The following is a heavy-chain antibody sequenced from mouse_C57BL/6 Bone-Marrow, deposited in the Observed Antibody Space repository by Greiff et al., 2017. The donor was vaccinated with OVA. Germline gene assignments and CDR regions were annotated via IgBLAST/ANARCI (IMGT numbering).Heavy chain of an antibody. J-gene: IGHJ3*01. CDR3: ARYGSSYGFAY. Sequence: EVKLMESGGGLVQPGGSLSLSCAASGFTFTDYYMSWVRQPPGKALEWLGFIRNKANGYTTEYSASVKGRFTISRDNSQSILYLQMNALRAEDSATYYCARYGSSYGFAYWGQGTLVTVSA. CDR1: GFTFTDYY. CDR2: IRNKANGYTT. D-gene: IGHD1-1*01. V-gene: IGHV7-3*01.